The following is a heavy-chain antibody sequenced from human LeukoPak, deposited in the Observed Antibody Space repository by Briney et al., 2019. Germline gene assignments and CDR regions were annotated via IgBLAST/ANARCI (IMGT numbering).Heavy chain of an antibody. V-gene: IGHV3-74*01. J-gene: IGHJ5*02. CDR2: INNDGSST. CDR3: ARPTKEGSSWYWWFDP. Sequence: RGSLRLSCAASGFTFSSYWMHWVRQAPGKGLVWVSRINNDGSSTSYADSVKGRFTISRDNAKNTLYLQMNSLRAEDTAVYYCARPTKEGSSWYWWFDPWGQGTLVTVSS. D-gene: IGHD6-13*01. CDR1: GFTFSSYW.